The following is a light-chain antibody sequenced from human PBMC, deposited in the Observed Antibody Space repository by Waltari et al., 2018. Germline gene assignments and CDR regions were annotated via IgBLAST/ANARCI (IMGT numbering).Light chain of an antibody. V-gene: IGKV1-39*01. CDR2: AAS. J-gene: IGKJ3*01. CDR3: QQSYSTPFT. CDR1: QSISTY. Sequence: DIQMTQSPSSLSASVGARVTITRRASQSISTYVNWYQQKPGKVPKVLSYAASSLQSGVPSRFSGSESGTDFTLTISSLQPEDFATYYCQQSYSTPFTFGPGTKVDIK.